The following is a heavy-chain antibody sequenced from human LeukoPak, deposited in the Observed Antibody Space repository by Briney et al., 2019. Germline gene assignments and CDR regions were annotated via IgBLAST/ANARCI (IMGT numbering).Heavy chain of an antibody. CDR2: IYYSGST. Sequence: PSETLSLTCTVSGGSISSGSYYWSWIRQPPGKGLEWIGYIYYSGSTNYNPSLKSRVTISVDTSKNQFSLKLSSVTAADTAVYYCARTGYDYVWGSSKDAFDIWGQGTMVTVSS. D-gene: IGHD3-16*01. CDR1: GGSISSGSYY. CDR3: ARTGYDYVWGSSKDAFDI. J-gene: IGHJ3*02. V-gene: IGHV4-61*01.